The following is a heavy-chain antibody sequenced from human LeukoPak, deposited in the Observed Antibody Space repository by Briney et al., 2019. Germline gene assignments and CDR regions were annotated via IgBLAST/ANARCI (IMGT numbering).Heavy chain of an antibody. J-gene: IGHJ4*02. CDR3: AKDTWDEPNFFDY. CDR1: GFTFSSYG. CDR2: IRYDGSNK. V-gene: IGHV3-30*02. D-gene: IGHD1-26*01. Sequence: GGSLRLSCAASGFTFSSYGMHWVRQAPGKGLEWVAFIRYDGSNKYYADSVKGRFTISRDNSKNTLYLQMNSLCIDDTAVYYCAKDTWDEPNFFDYWGQGTLVTVSS.